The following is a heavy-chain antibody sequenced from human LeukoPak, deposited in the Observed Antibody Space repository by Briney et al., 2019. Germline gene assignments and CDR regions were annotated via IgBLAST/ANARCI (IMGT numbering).Heavy chain of an antibody. Sequence: PSETLSLTCTVSGGSISSSSYCWGWIRQPPGKGLEWIGSIYYSGSTYYNPSLKSRVTISVDTSKNQFSLKLSSVTAADTAVYYCARRNVLLWFGESQGAFDIWGQGTMVTVSS. J-gene: IGHJ3*02. CDR3: ARRNVLLWFGESQGAFDI. CDR1: GGSISSSSYC. V-gene: IGHV4-39*01. CDR2: IYYSGST. D-gene: IGHD3-10*01.